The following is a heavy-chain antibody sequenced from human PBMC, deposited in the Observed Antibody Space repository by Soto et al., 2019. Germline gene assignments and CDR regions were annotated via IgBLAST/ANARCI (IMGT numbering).Heavy chain of an antibody. V-gene: IGHV3-23*01. J-gene: IGHJ4*02. CDR3: GKGGMRGSGSYYNLDY. Sequence: EVQVLESGGGLVQPGGSLRLSCAASGFTFSSCAMSWVRQAPGKGLEWVSGISASGAGTFYSDSVKGRFTISRDNSKNTLYVQMKSLRDEETAVYYCGKGGMRGSGSYYNLDYWGQGTLVTVSS. CDR2: ISASGAGT. D-gene: IGHD3-10*01. CDR1: GFTFSSCA.